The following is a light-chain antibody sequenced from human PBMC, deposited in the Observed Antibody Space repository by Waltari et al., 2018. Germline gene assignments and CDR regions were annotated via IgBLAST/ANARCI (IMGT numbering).Light chain of an antibody. Sequence: QSALTQPASVSGSPGQSITISCTGTSSDGGSYNLVSWYQQHAGKAPKLMLYEVTKRPSGVSNRFSGSKSGNTASLTISGLQAEDEADYYCWSYAGGTTHVVFGGGTKLTVL. CDR3: WSYAGGTTHVV. V-gene: IGLV2-23*02. CDR2: EVT. J-gene: IGLJ2*01. CDR1: SSDGGSYNL.